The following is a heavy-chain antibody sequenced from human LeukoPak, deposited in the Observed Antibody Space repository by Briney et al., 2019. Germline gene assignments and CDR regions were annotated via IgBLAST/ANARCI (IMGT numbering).Heavy chain of an antibody. CDR1: GYTFTSYD. D-gene: IGHD2-2*01. CDR2: MNPNSGNT. J-gene: IGHJ5*02. CDR3: ARGRRDIVVVPAANWFDP. Sequence: ASVKVSCKASGYTFTSYDINWVRQATGQGLEWMGWMNPNSGNTGYAQKFQGRVTMTRNTSISTAYMELSCLRSEDTAVYYCARGRRDIVVVPAANWFDPWGQGTLVTVSS. V-gene: IGHV1-8*01.